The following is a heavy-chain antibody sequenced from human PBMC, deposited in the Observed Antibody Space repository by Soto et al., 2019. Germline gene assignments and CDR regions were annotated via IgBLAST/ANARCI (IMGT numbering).Heavy chain of an antibody. D-gene: IGHD3-3*01. CDR1: GFTFSNHA. CDR3: AKRFTLFGVNKLSPEDDD. V-gene: IGHV3-23*01. CDR2: ISFSGENT. Sequence: GGSLRLSCAASGFTFSNHAMSWVRQTPGEGLEWVSGISFSGENTYYADSVRGRFTVSRDNSKSTLYLQMNSLRAEDTAIYYCAKRFTLFGVNKLSPEDDDWGQGTRVTVSS. J-gene: IGHJ4*02.